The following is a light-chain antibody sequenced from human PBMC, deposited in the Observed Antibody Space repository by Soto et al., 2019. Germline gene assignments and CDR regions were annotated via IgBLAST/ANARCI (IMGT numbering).Light chain of an antibody. Sequence: EIVLTQSPATLSLSPGERATLSCRASQSVNSYLAWYQQKPGQTPRLLIFDASNRATGIPARFSGSGSGTDFTLTISSLEPEDSAVYYCQHRRSWPLTFGGGTKVEIK. CDR1: QSVNSY. CDR3: QHRRSWPLT. J-gene: IGKJ4*01. V-gene: IGKV3-11*01. CDR2: DAS.